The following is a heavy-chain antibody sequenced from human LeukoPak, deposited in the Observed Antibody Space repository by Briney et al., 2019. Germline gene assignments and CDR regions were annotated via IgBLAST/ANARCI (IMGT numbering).Heavy chain of an antibody. CDR1: GFTFSSYS. J-gene: IGHJ4*02. Sequence: GGSLRLSCAASGFTFSSYSMSWVRQAPGKGLEWISASSGRGGSTYYADSVKGRFTISRDNAKNTLYLQINSLRAEDTAVYYCAKSRSPGFDYWGQGTLVTVSS. CDR3: AKSRSPGFDY. V-gene: IGHV3-23*01. CDR2: SSGRGGST. D-gene: IGHD1-14*01.